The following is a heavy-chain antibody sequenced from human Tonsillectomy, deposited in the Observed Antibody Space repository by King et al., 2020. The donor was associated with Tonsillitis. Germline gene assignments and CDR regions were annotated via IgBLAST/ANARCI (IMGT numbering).Heavy chain of an antibody. V-gene: IGHV3-33*01. J-gene: IGHJ5*02. CDR2: IWYDGSNK. CDR3: ARDREVGVGGNWFDP. Sequence: VQLVESGGGVVQPGRSLRLSCAASGFTFSSYGMHWVRQAPGKGLEWVAVIWYDGSNKYYADSVKGRFTISRDNSKNTLYPQMNSLRAEDTAVSYCARDREVGVGGNWFDPWGQGTLVTVSS. CDR1: GFTFSSYG. D-gene: IGHD3-3*01.